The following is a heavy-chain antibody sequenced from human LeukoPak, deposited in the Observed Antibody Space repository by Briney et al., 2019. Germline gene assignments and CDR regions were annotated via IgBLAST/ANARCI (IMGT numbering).Heavy chain of an antibody. CDR3: ATSTAGRWYRDSHYFDY. CDR2: ISYDGSNK. D-gene: IGHD4-23*01. Sequence: HPGGSLRLSCAASGFTFSSYAMHWVRQAPGKGLEWVAVISYDGSNKYYADSVKGRFTISRDNSKNTLYLQMNSLRAEDMAVYYCATSTAGRWYRDSHYFDYWGQGILVTVSS. V-gene: IGHV3-30-3*01. J-gene: IGHJ4*02. CDR1: GFTFSSYA.